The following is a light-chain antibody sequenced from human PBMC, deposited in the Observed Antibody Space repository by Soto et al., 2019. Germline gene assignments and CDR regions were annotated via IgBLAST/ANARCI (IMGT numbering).Light chain of an antibody. CDR1: SSDVGGYNY. CDR3: RSYTSTYTVV. J-gene: IGLJ2*01. V-gene: IGLV2-14*01. CDR2: DVS. Sequence: QSALTQPASVSGSPGQSITISCTGTSSDVGGYNYVSWYQQHPGKAPKLMIYDVSNRPSGVSNRFSGSKSGNTASLTISGLQAEDEADFYCRSYTSTYTVVFGGGTQLTVL.